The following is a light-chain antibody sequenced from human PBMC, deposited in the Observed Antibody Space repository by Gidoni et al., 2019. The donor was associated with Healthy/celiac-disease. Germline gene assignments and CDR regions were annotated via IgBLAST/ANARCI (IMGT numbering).Light chain of an antibody. CDR3: QQYNSYWWT. Sequence: DIQMTQSPSTLSASVGDRVTITCRASQSISSWLAWYQQQPGKAPKLLLYKASSLESGVPSRFSGSGSGTEFTLTISSLQPDDFATYYCQQYNSYWWTFGQGTKVEIK. CDR2: KAS. V-gene: IGKV1-5*03. J-gene: IGKJ1*01. CDR1: QSISSW.